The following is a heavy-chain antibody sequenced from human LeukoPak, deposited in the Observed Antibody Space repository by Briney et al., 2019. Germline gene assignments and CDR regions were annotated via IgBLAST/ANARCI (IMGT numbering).Heavy chain of an antibody. CDR1: GYTFTGYY. CDR2: INPNSGGT. CDR3: ARATMVRGVT. V-gene: IGHV1-2*02. D-gene: IGHD3-10*01. Sequence: ASVKVSCKASGYTFTGYYMHWVRQAPGQGLEWMGWINPNSGGTNYAQKFRGRVTMTRDTSISTAYMELSRLRSDDRAVYYCARATMVRGVTWGQGTLVTVSS. J-gene: IGHJ4*02.